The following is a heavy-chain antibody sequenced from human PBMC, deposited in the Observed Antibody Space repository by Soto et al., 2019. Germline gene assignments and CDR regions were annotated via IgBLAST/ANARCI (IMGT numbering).Heavy chain of an antibody. J-gene: IGHJ5*02. CDR1: GGTFSSYA. Sequence: GASVKVSCKASGGTFSSYAISWVRQAPGQGLEWMGGIIPIFGTANYAQKFQGRVTITADESTSTAYMELSSLRSEDTAVYYCATVLRFLEWPRGFDPWGQGTLVTVPQ. D-gene: IGHD3-3*01. CDR2: IIPIFGTA. CDR3: ATVLRFLEWPRGFDP. V-gene: IGHV1-69*13.